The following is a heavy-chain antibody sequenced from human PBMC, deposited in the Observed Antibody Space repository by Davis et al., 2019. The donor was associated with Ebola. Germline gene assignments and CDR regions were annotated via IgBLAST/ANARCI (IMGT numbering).Heavy chain of an antibody. CDR1: GFTFSTYS. D-gene: IGHD1-26*01. CDR3: ARLLPRVGISGYGMDV. Sequence: PGGSLRLSCAAFGFTFSTYSMNWVRQTPGKGLEWVANIKQDGSEKYYVDSVKGRFTISRDNAKNSLFLQMNSLRGDDTAVYYCARLLPRVGISGYGMDVWGQGTTVTVSS. CDR2: IKQDGSEK. V-gene: IGHV3-7*01. J-gene: IGHJ6*02.